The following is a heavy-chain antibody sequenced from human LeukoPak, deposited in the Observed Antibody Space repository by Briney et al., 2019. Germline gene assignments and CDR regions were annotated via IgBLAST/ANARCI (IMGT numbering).Heavy chain of an antibody. D-gene: IGHD6-19*01. V-gene: IGHV4-34*01. CDR2: INHSGST. CDR1: GGSFSSYY. CDR3: ARRRGRGYSSGWSLDY. Sequence: SETLSLTCAVYGGSFSSYYWSWIRQPPGKGLEWIGEINHSGSTNYNPSLKSRVTISVDTSKNQFSLKLSSVTAADTAVYYCARRRGRGYSSGWSLDYWGQGTLVTVSS. J-gene: IGHJ4*02.